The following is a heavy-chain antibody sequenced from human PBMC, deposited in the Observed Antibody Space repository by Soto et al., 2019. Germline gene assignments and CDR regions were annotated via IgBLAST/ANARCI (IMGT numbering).Heavy chain of an antibody. V-gene: IGHV4-39*01. CDR1: GGSISSNRYY. CDR3: ARQGLNRGYDSVTATNFDY. J-gene: IGHJ4*02. CDR2: IYSSGST. D-gene: IGHD2-21*02. Sequence: QLQLQESGPGLVKPSETLALTCTVSGGSISSNRYYWGWIRQPPGKGLEWIGSIYSSGSTYYNPSLKSRVTISVDKSKRQFSLKLSSVTAADTAVYYCARQGLNRGYDSVTATNFDYWGQGTLVTVSS.